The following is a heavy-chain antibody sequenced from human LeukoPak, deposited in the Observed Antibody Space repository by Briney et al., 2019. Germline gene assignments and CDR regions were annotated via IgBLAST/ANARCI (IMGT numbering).Heavy chain of an antibody. J-gene: IGHJ4*02. V-gene: IGHV3-23*01. CDR3: ASPPYYDSSGYWSGFDY. CDR2: ISGSGGST. D-gene: IGHD3-22*01. Sequence: PGGSLRLSCAASGFTFSSFGMTWVRQAPGKGLEWVSAISGSGGSTYYADSVKGRFTISRDNSKNTLYLQMNSLRADDTAVYYCASPPYYDSSGYWSGFDYWGQGTLVTVSS. CDR1: GFTFSSFG.